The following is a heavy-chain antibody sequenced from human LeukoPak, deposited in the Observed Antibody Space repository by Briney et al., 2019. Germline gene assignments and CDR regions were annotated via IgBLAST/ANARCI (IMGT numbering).Heavy chain of an antibody. D-gene: IGHD3-16*02. J-gene: IGHJ1*01. CDR2: IYNNGNT. CDR3: AEGRGTYRGEYFQY. CDR1: GGSISSDY. V-gene: IGHV4-59*01. Sequence: PSQTLSLTCTVSGGSISSDYWSWIRQPPGKGLEWIGYIYNNGNTNYNPSLKSRVSISVDMSKNQFSLKLSSVTAADTAVYYCAEGRGTYRGEYFQYWGQGTLVTVSS.